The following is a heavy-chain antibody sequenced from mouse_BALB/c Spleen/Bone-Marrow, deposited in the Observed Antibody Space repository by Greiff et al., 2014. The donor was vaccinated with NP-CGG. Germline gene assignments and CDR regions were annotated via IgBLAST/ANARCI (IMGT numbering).Heavy chain of an antibody. CDR1: GSSITSGYS. V-gene: IGHV3-1*02. D-gene: IGHD4-1*01. Sequence: EVQLQQSGPDLVKPPQSLSLTCTVTGSSITSGYSWHWIRQFPGNKLEWMGYIHYSGSTNYYPSLKSRISIIRDTSKNQFFLQLISVAIENSASDYCARSSNWDFGYWGQGTTLTVSS. CDR3: ARSSNWDFGY. J-gene: IGHJ2*01. CDR2: IHYSGST.